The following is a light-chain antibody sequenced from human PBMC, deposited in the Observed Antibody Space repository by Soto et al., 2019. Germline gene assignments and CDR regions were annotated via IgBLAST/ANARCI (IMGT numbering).Light chain of an antibody. V-gene: IGLV2-14*01. Sequence: QSALTQPASVSGSPGQSITISCTRTSSDIGGYDCVSWYQQHPGKAPKLMIFEVSNRPSGVSNRFSGSKSGNTASLTISGLQAEDEADYYCSSYTGSSVIFGGGTKLTVL. CDR3: SSYTGSSVI. CDR1: SSDIGGYDC. CDR2: EVS. J-gene: IGLJ2*01.